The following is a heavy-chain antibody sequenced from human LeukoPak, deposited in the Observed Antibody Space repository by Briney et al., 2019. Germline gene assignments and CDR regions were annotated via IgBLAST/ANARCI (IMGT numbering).Heavy chain of an antibody. CDR1: GGSFSGYY. CDR2: INHSGST. V-gene: IGHV4-34*01. D-gene: IGHD3-22*01. CDR3: ARVHSQDYDSSGYLDY. Sequence: SETLSLTCAVYGGSFSGYYWSWLRQPPGKGLEWIGEINHSGSTNYNPSLKSRVTISVDTSKNQFSLKLSSVTAADTAVYYCARVHSQDYDSSGYLDYWGQGTLVTVSS. J-gene: IGHJ4*02.